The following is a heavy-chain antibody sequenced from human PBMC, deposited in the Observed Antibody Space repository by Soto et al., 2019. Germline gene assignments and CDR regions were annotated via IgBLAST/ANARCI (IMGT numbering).Heavy chain of an antibody. CDR3: AREGYCSGGSCYRDFLGLWFDP. Sequence: GASVKVSCKASGGTFSSYAISWVRQAPGQGLERKGGIIPIFGTANYAQKFQGRVTITADESTSTAYMELSSLRSEDAAVYYCAREGYCSGGSCYRDFLGLWFDPWGQGTLVTVSS. CDR1: GGTFSSYA. V-gene: IGHV1-69*13. D-gene: IGHD2-15*01. CDR2: IIPIFGTA. J-gene: IGHJ5*02.